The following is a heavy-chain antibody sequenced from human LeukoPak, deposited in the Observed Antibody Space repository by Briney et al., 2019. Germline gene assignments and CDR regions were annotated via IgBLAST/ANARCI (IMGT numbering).Heavy chain of an antibody. CDR1: GFTFDDYA. CDR3: ARVLDGTDAFDI. CDR2: ISWNSGSI. D-gene: IGHD1-26*01. Sequence: GGSLRLSCAASGFTFDDYAMHWVRQAPGKGLEWVSGISWNSGSIGYADSVKGRFTISRDNAKNSLYLQMNSLRAEDTAVYYCARVLDGTDAFDIWGQGTMVTVSS. V-gene: IGHV3-9*01. J-gene: IGHJ3*02.